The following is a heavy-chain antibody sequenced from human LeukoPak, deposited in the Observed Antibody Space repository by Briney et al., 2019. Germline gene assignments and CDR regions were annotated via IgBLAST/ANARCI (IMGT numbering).Heavy chain of an antibody. CDR3: ARAPPRGSYYRGYFDY. V-gene: IGHV4-59*01. CDR1: GGSISSYY. Sequence: SETLSLTCTVSGGSISSYYWSWIRQPPGKGLEWIGYISYSGSTNYNPSLKSRVTISVDTSKNQFSLNLSSVTAADTAVYYCARAPPRGSYYRGYFDYWGQGTLVTVSS. CDR2: ISYSGST. J-gene: IGHJ4*02. D-gene: IGHD3-10*01.